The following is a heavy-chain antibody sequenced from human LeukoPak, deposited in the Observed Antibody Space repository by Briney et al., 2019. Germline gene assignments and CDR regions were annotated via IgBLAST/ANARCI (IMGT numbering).Heavy chain of an antibody. CDR1: GVIVRSNY. CDR3: ATRRFGELTY. Sequence: GGSLRLSCVGSGVIVRSNYMTWVRQAPGKGLEWVSILYHGGSTYYADSVKGRFSISRDTSKNTLYLQMNSLRVKDTAVYYCATRRFGELTYWGQGTLVTVSS. V-gene: IGHV3-66*01. D-gene: IGHD3-10*01. J-gene: IGHJ4*02. CDR2: LYHGGST.